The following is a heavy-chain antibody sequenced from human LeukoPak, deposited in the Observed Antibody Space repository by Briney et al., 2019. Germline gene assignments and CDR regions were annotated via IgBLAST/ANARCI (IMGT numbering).Heavy chain of an antibody. Sequence: GGSLRLSCAASGFTFSNYAMSWVRQAPGKGLEWVSGISGSGTSTYYADSVKGRFIISRDNSKNTLYLQMNSLRAEDTAVYYCASRNYYDSSGYYYYYFDYWGQGILVTVSS. CDR3: ASRNYYDSSGYYYYYFDY. CDR1: GFTFSNYA. J-gene: IGHJ4*02. V-gene: IGHV3-23*01. CDR2: ISGSGTST. D-gene: IGHD3-22*01.